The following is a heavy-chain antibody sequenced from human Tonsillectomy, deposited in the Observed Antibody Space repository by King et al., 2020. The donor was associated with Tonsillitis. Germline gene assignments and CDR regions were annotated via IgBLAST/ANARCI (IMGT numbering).Heavy chain of an antibody. Sequence: QLVQSGGGVVQPGRSLRLSCAASGFIFSNYGFYWVRQAPGKGLEWVAIISYDGSNKYYADSVKGRFTISRDNSKNTLYLQMNSLRAEDTAVYYCAKEADEAAAGTKFTDYWGQGTLVTVSS. CDR3: AKEADEAAAGTKFTDY. D-gene: IGHD6-13*01. CDR2: ISYDGSNK. CDR1: GFIFSNYG. V-gene: IGHV3-30*18. J-gene: IGHJ4*02.